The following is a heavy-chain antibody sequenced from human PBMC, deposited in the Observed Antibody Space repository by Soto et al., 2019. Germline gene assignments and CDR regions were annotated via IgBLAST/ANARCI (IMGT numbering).Heavy chain of an antibody. CDR1: GYTFTGYY. D-gene: IGHD3-3*01. V-gene: IGHV1-2*02. CDR3: ARGGAHYDFWRGDY. CDR2: INPNSGGT. Sequence: ASVKVSCKPSGYTFTGYYMHWVRQAAGQGLEWMGWINPNSGGTNYAQKFQGRVTMTRDTSISTAYMELRRLRSDDTAVYYCARGGAHYDFWRGDYWGQGTLVTVS. J-gene: IGHJ4*02.